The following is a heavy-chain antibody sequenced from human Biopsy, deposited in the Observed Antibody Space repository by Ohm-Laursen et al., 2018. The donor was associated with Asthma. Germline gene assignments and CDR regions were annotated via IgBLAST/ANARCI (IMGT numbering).Heavy chain of an antibody. CDR3: ASDFPKDYVRYNFQF. D-gene: IGHD4-17*01. V-gene: IGHV1-24*01. J-gene: IGHJ4*02. Sequence: ASVKVSCKISGYSLTDLSMHWVRQAPGQGLEWMGGHDHEEGGTVNARRFQGRVTMTEDTSTDTAYMELISLSSDDTAVYYCASDFPKDYVRYNFQFWGQGTLVTDSP. CDR1: GYSLTDLS. CDR2: HDHEEGGT.